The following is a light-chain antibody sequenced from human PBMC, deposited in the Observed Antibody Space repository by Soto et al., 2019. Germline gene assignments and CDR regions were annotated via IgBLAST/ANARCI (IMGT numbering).Light chain of an antibody. Sequence: EIVLTQSPGTLSLSPGETATLSCRASQSVNSRYLAWYQQKPGQAPRLLIYAASNRATGIPARFSGSGSGTDFTLTISSLEPEDFAVYYCQQRSNWPITFGQGTRLEIK. CDR2: AAS. V-gene: IGKV3D-20*02. CDR3: QQRSNWPIT. J-gene: IGKJ5*01. CDR1: QSVNSRY.